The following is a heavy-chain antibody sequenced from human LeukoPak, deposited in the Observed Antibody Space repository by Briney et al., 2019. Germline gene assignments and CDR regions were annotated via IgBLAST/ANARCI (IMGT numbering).Heavy chain of an antibody. D-gene: IGHD4-23*01. CDR3: ARPPYGGVDY. J-gene: IGHJ4*02. Sequence: GGSLRLSCAASGFTFSNYCMSWVRQSPGKGLEWVSVIYSGGSIYYADSVKGRFTISRDKSKNTLYLQMNSLRAEDTAVYYCARPPYGGVDYWGQGTLVTVSS. CDR2: IYSGGSI. CDR1: GFTFSNYC. V-gene: IGHV3-66*04.